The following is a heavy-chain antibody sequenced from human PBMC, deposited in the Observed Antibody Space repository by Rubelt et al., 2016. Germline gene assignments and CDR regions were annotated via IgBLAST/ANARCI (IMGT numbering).Heavy chain of an antibody. CDR2: INPSGGST. Sequence: TFSSYAISWVRQAPGQGLEWMGIINPSGGSTSYAQKFQGRVTMTRDTSTSTVYMELSSLRSEDTAVYYCASRYCSTTSCYHFDYWGQGTLVTVSS. CDR1: TFSSYA. D-gene: IGHD2-2*01. V-gene: IGHV1-46*01. CDR3: ASRYCSTTSCYHFDY. J-gene: IGHJ4*02.